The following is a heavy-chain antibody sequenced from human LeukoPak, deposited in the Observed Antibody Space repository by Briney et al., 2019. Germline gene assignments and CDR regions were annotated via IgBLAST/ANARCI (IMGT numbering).Heavy chain of an antibody. V-gene: IGHV1-2*02. CDR2: INPHSGDT. Sequence: ASVKVSCTASGYTFTAFYMHWVRQAPGQGLEWMGWINPHSGDTNFAQKFQGRVTLTRDSSITTAYMELNRLRADDTAVYYCARASKQWLVLDYWGLGTLVTVSS. J-gene: IGHJ4*02. CDR1: GYTFTAFY. CDR3: ARASKQWLVLDY. D-gene: IGHD6-19*01.